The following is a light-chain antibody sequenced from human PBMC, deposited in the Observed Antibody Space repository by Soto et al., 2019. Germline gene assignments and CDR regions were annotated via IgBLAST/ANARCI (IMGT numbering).Light chain of an antibody. CDR1: SSDVGGYNF. CDR3: GSYSSTTTREV. CDR2: EVT. Sequence: QSVLTQPAAVSGCPGQSITICCTGASSDVGGYNFVSWYQHHPGTPPKLIIYEVTHRPSGASHRFPGSKSANTASLTISGLQVEDEADYFCGSYSSTTTREVFGTGTKVTVL. V-gene: IGLV2-14*01. J-gene: IGLJ1*01.